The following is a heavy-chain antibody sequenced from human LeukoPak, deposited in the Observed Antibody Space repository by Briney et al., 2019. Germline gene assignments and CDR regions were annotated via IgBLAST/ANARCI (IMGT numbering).Heavy chain of an antibody. D-gene: IGHD6-19*01. J-gene: IGHJ4*02. CDR3: ASASTRGWFDY. V-gene: IGHV4-39*07. CDR1: GGSISSYY. Sequence: PSETLSLTCTVSGGSISSYYWGWIRQPPGKGLEWIGSFYYSGTTDYNPSLKSRIAISVDTSKNQFSLKLSSVTAADTAVYYCASASTRGWFDYWGQGTLVTVSS. CDR2: FYYSGTT.